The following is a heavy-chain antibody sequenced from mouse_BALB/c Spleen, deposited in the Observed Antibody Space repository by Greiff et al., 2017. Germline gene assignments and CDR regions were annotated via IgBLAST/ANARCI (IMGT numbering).Heavy chain of an antibody. Sequence: EVQRVESGGGLVQPGGSRKLSCAASGFTFSSFGMHWVRQAPEKGLEWVAYISSGSSTIYYADTVKGRFTISRDNPKNTLFLQMTSLRSEDTAMYYCARRGGSSSMDYWGQGTSVTVSS. J-gene: IGHJ4*01. CDR1: GFTFSSFG. CDR3: ARRGGSSSMDY. V-gene: IGHV5-17*02. D-gene: IGHD1-1*01. CDR2: ISSGSSTI.